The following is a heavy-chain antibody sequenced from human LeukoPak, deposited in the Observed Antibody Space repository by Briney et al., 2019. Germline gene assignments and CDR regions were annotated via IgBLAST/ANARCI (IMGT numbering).Heavy chain of an antibody. CDR2: IYYSGSI. V-gene: IGHV4-61*01. Sequence: PSETLSLTCTVSGGSVSSGSYYWSWIRQPPGKGLEWIGYIYYSGSISYNPSLKSRVTISVDTSKNQFSLRLSPVTAADTAVYFCARAHGSGSTTFDPWGQGTLVTVSP. J-gene: IGHJ5*02. CDR3: ARAHGSGSTTFDP. D-gene: IGHD3-10*01. CDR1: GGSVSSGSYY.